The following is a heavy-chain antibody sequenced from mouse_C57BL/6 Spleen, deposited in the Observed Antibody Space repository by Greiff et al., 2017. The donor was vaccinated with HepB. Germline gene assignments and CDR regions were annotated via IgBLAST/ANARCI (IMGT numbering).Heavy chain of an antibody. CDR2: IDPETGGT. CDR3: TKKGAYYWCAY. CDR1: GYTFTDYE. V-gene: IGHV1-15*01. Sequence: QVQLKQSGAELVRPGASVTLSCKASGYTFTDYEMHWVKQTPVHGLEWIGAIDPETGGTAYNQKFKGKAILTADKSSSTAYMELRSLTSEDSAVYYCTKKGAYYWCAYGGQGTLVTVSA. J-gene: IGHJ3*01. D-gene: IGHD2-10*01.